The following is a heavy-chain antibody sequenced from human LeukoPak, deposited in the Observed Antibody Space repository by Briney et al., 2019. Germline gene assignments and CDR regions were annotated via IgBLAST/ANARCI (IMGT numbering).Heavy chain of an antibody. J-gene: IGHJ4*02. CDR3: ARAPMITFGGVIVPFDY. CDR1: GYTFTSYG. Sequence: ASVKVSCKASGYTFTSYGISWVRQAPGQGLEWMGWISAYNGNTNYAQKLQGRVTMTTDTSTSTAYVDLRSLRSDDTAVYYCARAPMITFGGVIVPFDYWGQGTLVTVSS. CDR2: ISAYNGNT. D-gene: IGHD3-16*02. V-gene: IGHV1-18*01.